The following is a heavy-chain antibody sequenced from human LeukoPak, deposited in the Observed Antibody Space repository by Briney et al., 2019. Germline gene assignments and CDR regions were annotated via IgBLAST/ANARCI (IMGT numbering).Heavy chain of an antibody. J-gene: IGHJ4*02. D-gene: IGHD1-26*01. CDR1: GYTFTSYY. CDR2: INPSGGST. Sequence: ASVKVSCKASGYTFTSYYMHWVRQAPGQGLEWMGIINPSGGSTSYAQKFQGRVTMTRDTSISTAYMELSRLRSDDTAVYYCAREGGSYPTFDYWGQGTLVTVSS. V-gene: IGHV1-46*01. CDR3: AREGGSYPTFDY.